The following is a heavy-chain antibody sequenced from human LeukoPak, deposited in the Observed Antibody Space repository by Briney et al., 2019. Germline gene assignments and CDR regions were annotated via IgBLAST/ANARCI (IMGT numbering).Heavy chain of an antibody. CDR1: GYTFTSYY. D-gene: IGHD1-26*01. CDR2: INPSGGST. Sequence: ASVKVSCKASGYTFTSYYMHWVRQAPGQGLEWMGIINPSGGSTSYAQKFQGRVTMTRDMSTSTVYMELSSLRSEDTAVYYCARDRGGGILPRGGGSYYYYYGMDVWGQGTTVTVSS. J-gene: IGHJ6*02. V-gene: IGHV1-46*01. CDR3: ARDRGGGILPRGGGSYYYYYGMDV.